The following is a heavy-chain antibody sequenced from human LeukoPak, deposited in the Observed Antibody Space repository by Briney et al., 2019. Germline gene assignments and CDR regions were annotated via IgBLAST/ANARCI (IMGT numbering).Heavy chain of an antibody. Sequence: ASVKVSCKASGYTFTSYYMHWVRQAPGQGLEWMGIINPSGGSTSYAQKFQGRVTMPRDMSTSTVYMELSSLRSEDTAVYYCAREGRGYYDSSGSLDYWGQGTLATVSS. D-gene: IGHD3-22*01. CDR1: GYTFTSYY. CDR3: AREGRGYYDSSGSLDY. CDR2: INPSGGST. J-gene: IGHJ4*02. V-gene: IGHV1-46*01.